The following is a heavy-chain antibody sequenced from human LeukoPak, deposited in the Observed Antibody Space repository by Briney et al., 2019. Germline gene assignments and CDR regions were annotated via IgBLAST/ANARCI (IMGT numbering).Heavy chain of an antibody. V-gene: IGHV3-74*01. CDR1: GFTFSSYW. CDR2: INSDGSST. Sequence: GGSLRLSCAASGFTFSSYWMHWVRQAPGKGLVWVSRINSDGSSTSYADSVKGRFTISRDNAKNTLYLQMNSLGAEDTAVYYCARDTLETDFDYWGQGTLVTVSS. D-gene: IGHD1-1*01. J-gene: IGHJ4*02. CDR3: ARDTLETDFDY.